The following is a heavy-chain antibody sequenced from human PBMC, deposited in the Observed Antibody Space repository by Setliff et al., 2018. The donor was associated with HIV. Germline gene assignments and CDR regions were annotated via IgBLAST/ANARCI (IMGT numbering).Heavy chain of an antibody. Sequence: GGSLRLSCVVSGFTFSSYAMSWVRQAPGKGLEWVAVLSYDGNHYYYADSVKGRFSISRDNSKNTLFLQMNNLRPEDTAVYYCAKDFATVVGAMEYYFDYWGQGTLVTVSS. CDR3: AKDFATVVGAMEYYFDY. CDR2: LSYDGNHY. J-gene: IGHJ4*02. D-gene: IGHD1-26*01. V-gene: IGHV3-30*14. CDR1: GFTFSSYA.